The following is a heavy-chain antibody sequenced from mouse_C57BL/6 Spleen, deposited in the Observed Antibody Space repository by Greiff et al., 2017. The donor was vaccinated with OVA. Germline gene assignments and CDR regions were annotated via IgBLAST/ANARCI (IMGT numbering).Heavy chain of an antibody. CDR1: GFTFTDYY. V-gene: IGHV1-36*01. CDR2: VYPYNGGT. CDR3: ARDHYGSSLYYFDY. D-gene: IGHD1-1*01. Sequence: EVQLKESGPVLVKPGPSVKISCKASGFTFTDYYMHWVKQSHGKSLEWIGLVYPYNGGTSYNQKFKGKATLTVDTSSSTAYMELNSLTSEDSAVYYCARDHYGSSLYYFDYWGQGTTLTVSS. J-gene: IGHJ2*01.